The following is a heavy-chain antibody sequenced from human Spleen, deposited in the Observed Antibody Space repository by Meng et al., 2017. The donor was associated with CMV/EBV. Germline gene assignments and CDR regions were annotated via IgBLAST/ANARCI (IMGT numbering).Heavy chain of an antibody. CDR1: GFTLSDYY. J-gene: IGHJ4*02. CDR2: ISSSGTTI. Sequence: GESLKISCAASGFTLSDYYMSWIRQAPGRGLEWVSYISSSGTTIYYADFARGRFTISRDSSKNTVYLQMSSVRTDDTGVYYCARQVRNDGRFDHWGQGTLVTVSS. V-gene: IGHV3-11*04. CDR3: ARQVRNDGRFDH.